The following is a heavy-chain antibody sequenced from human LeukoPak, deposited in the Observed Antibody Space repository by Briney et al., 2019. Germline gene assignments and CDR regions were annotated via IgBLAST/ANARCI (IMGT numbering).Heavy chain of an antibody. Sequence: TSETLSLTCTVSGGSISSGGYYWSWIRQHPGKGLEWIGYIYYSGSTNYNPSLKSRVTISVDTSKNQFSLKLSSVTAADTAVYYCASGYSYGYADHWGQGTLVTVSS. J-gene: IGHJ5*02. CDR2: IYYSGST. CDR1: GGSISSGGYY. D-gene: IGHD5-18*01. V-gene: IGHV4-61*08. CDR3: ASGYSYGYADH.